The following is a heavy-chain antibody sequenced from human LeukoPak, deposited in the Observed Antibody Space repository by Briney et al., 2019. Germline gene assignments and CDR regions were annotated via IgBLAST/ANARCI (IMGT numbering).Heavy chain of an antibody. J-gene: IGHJ1*01. V-gene: IGHV4-59*08. Sequence: PSETLSLTCTFSGDSIRSYYWSWIRQPPGKGLEWIGYIYYSGSTYYNPSLKSRVTISVDTSKNQFSLKLSSVTAADTAVYYCARVVVKYDILTGYSEGQYFQHWGQGTLVTVSS. D-gene: IGHD3-9*01. CDR1: GDSIRSYY. CDR2: IYYSGST. CDR3: ARVVVKYDILTGYSEGQYFQH.